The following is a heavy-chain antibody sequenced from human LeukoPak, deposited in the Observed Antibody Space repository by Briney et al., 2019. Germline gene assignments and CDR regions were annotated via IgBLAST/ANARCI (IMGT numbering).Heavy chain of an antibody. V-gene: IGHV4-39*07. J-gene: IGHJ4*02. CDR3: ARGYGDYGGGYFDY. CDR1: GASISSLTYY. CDR2: LYNRDIT. Sequence: SETLSLTCSVSGASISSLTYYWGWIRQTPGKGLEWIGSLYNRDITYYSPSLESRVTISVDTSKNQFSLKLSSVTAADTAVYYCARGYGDYGGGYFDYWGQGTLVTVSS. D-gene: IGHD4-17*01.